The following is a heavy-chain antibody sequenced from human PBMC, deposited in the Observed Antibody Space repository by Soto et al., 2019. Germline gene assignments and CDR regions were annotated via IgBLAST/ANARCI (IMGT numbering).Heavy chain of an antibody. D-gene: IGHD6-13*01. Sequence: EVQLVESGGGLVQPGRSLRLSCAASGFTFDDYAMHWVRQAPGKGLEWVSGISWNSGSIGYADSVKGRFTISRDNAKNSLYLQMNSLRAEDTALYYCAKAVGRGLAAAGTDYWGQGTLVTVSS. CDR1: GFTFDDYA. V-gene: IGHV3-9*01. CDR2: ISWNSGSI. J-gene: IGHJ4*02. CDR3: AKAVGRGLAAAGTDY.